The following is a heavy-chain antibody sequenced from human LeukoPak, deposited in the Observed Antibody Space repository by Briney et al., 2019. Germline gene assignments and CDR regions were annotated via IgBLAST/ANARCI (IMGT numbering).Heavy chain of an antibody. CDR2: INYSGST. V-gene: IGHV4-30-4*01. CDR3: ARYGSGSTWFDP. CDR1: GGSISSDNYQ. Sequence: PSETLSLTCTVSGGSISSDNYQWSWIRQPPGKGLEWIGYINYSGSTYYNPSLKSRLTISVDTSKNHFSLKLSSVTDADTAVYYCARYGSGSTWFDPWGQGTLVTVSS. D-gene: IGHD3-10*01. J-gene: IGHJ5*02.